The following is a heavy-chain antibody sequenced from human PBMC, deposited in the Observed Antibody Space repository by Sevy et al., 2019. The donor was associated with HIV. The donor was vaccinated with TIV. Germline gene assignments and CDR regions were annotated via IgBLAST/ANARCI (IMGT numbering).Heavy chain of an antibody. Sequence: GGSLRLSCAASGFNLSSFGMNWVRQAPGKGLEWISYISHSTNTRLYARSVTGRFSISRDNARNSLYLQMNSLRAEDTAVYYCARESYFYDTTTFPENDYWGRGSLVTVSS. V-gene: IGHV3-48*01. CDR1: GFNLSSFG. D-gene: IGHD3-22*01. J-gene: IGHJ4*02. CDR3: ARESYFYDTTTFPENDY. CDR2: ISHSTNTR.